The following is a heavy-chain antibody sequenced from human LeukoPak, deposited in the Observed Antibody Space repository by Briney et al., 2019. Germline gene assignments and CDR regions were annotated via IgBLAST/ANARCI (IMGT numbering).Heavy chain of an antibody. Sequence: SETLSLTCTVSGGSISNSSYYWGWIRQPPGKGLEWIGSIYYSGSTYYNPSLKSRVTISVDTSKNQFSLKLSSVTAADTAVYYCARRIRGIYDSSGYFDYWGQGTLVTVSS. V-gene: IGHV4-39*01. D-gene: IGHD3-22*01. J-gene: IGHJ4*02. CDR3: ARRIRGIYDSSGYFDY. CDR2: IYYSGST. CDR1: GGSISNSSYY.